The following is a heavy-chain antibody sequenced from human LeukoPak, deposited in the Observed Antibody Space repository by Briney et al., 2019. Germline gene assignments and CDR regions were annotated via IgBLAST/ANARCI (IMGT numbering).Heavy chain of an antibody. CDR3: AKLSSSGWYMSAFDI. D-gene: IGHD6-19*01. J-gene: IGHJ3*02. V-gene: IGHV3-23*01. CDR1: GFTFSSYA. Sequence: PGGSLRLSCAASGFTFSSYAMSWVRQAPGKGLEWVSAISGSGGSAYYADSVKGRFTISRDNSKNTLYLQMNSLRAEDTAVYYCAKLSSSGWYMSAFDIWGQGTMVTVSS. CDR2: ISGSGGSA.